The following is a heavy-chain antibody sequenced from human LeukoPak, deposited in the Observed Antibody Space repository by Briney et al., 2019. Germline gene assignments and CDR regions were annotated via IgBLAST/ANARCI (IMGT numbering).Heavy chain of an antibody. J-gene: IGHJ4*02. D-gene: IGHD3-10*01. CDR1: GFTFSNAW. Sequence: GGSLRLSCAASGFTFSNAWMSWVRQAPGKGLEWVGRIKSKTDGGTTDYAAPVQGRFTISRDDSKNTLSLQMNSLKAEDTAVYYCTVVNYGSGSYPLGYWGQGTLVTVSS. CDR2: IKSKTDGGTT. CDR3: TVVNYGSGSYPLGY. V-gene: IGHV3-15*01.